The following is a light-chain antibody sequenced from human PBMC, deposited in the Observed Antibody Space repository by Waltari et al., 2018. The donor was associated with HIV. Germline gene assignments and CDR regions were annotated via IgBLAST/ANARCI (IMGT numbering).Light chain of an antibody. CDR2: DVS. CDR3: CAYAAAHISYV. J-gene: IGLJ1*01. V-gene: IGLV2-11*01. CDR1: RSDVGDSNY. Sequence: QSALTQPPSVSGSPGQSVTISCPGTRSDVGDSNYVSWYQQHPGKAPTLIIFDVSQRPSVVPDRFSCSKSGSTASLTISGLQTEDEADYFCCAYAAAHISYVFGSGTKVAVL.